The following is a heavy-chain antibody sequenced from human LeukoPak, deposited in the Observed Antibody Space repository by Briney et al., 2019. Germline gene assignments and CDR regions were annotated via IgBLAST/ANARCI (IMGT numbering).Heavy chain of an antibody. D-gene: IGHD4-17*01. Sequence: ASAKVSCKASGYTFTSYDINWVRQATGQGREWMGWTNPNSGNTGYAQKFQGRVTMTRNTSISTAYMELSSLRSEDTAVYYCARGIGSTTATTLEYYFDYWGQGTLVTVSS. CDR1: GYTFTSYD. CDR3: ARGIGSTTATTLEYYFDY. J-gene: IGHJ4*02. V-gene: IGHV1-8*01. CDR2: TNPNSGNT.